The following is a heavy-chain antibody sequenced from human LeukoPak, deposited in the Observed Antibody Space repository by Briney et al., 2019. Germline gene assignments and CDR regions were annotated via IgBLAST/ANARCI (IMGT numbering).Heavy chain of an antibody. Sequence: TSETLSLTCAVYGGSFSGYYWTWIRQPPGKGLEWIGEINHSGSTNYNPSLKSRVTISVDTSKNQFSLRLSSVTAADTAVYYCAGFNSVDYWGQGTLVTVSS. V-gene: IGHV4-34*01. CDR2: INHSGST. D-gene: IGHD3-3*01. CDR1: GGSFSGYY. J-gene: IGHJ4*02. CDR3: AGFNSVDY.